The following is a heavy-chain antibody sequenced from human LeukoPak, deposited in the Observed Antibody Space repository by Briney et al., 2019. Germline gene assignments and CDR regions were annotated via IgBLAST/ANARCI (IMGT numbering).Heavy chain of an antibody. V-gene: IGHV3-21*01. Sequence: GGSLRLSCAASGFTFSSYSMNWVRQAPGKGLEWVSSISSSSSYIYYADSVKGRFTISRDNAKNSLYLQMNSLRAEDTAVYHCARDGTYCGGDCYRRYFDLWGRGTLVTVSS. CDR3: ARDGTYCGGDCYRRYFDL. CDR1: GFTFSSYS. D-gene: IGHD2-21*02. CDR2: ISSSSSYI. J-gene: IGHJ2*01.